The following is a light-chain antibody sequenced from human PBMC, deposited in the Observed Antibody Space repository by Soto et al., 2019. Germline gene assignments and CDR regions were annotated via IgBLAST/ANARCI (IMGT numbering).Light chain of an antibody. CDR3: QQYNSSSLIT. Sequence: DIQMTQSPSSLSASVGDRVTITCRASQDISRWLAWYQQKPGKAPKILISDASILENGVPSRFSGTGSGTEFTLTISNLQPDDFATYFCQQYNSSSLITFGQGTRLEIK. V-gene: IGKV1-5*01. J-gene: IGKJ5*01. CDR2: DAS. CDR1: QDISRW.